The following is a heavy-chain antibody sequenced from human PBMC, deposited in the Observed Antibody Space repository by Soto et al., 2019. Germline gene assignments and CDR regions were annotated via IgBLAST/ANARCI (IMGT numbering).Heavy chain of an antibody. J-gene: IGHJ3*02. Sequence: SETLSLTCAVYGGSFSGYYWSWIRQPPGKGLEWIGEINHSGSTNYNPSLKSRVTISVDTSKNQFSLKLSSVTAADTAVYYCASRDIEYSSSYAFDIWGQGTMVTVSS. CDR3: ASRDIEYSSSYAFDI. D-gene: IGHD6-6*01. CDR1: GGSFSGYY. CDR2: INHSGST. V-gene: IGHV4-34*01.